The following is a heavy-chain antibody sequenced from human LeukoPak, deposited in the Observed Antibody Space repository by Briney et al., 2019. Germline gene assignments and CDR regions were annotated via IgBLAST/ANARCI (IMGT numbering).Heavy chain of an antibody. CDR1: GYTFTSYY. J-gene: IGHJ5*02. CDR3: ARVGYCSGGSCYGWFDP. Sequence: GASVKVSCKASGYTFTSYYMHWVRQAPGQGLEWMGIINPSGGSTSYAQKFQGRVTMTRDTSTSTVYMELSSLRSEDTAVYYCARVGYCSGGSCYGWFDPWGQGTLVTVPS. CDR2: INPSGGST. D-gene: IGHD2-15*01. V-gene: IGHV1-46*01.